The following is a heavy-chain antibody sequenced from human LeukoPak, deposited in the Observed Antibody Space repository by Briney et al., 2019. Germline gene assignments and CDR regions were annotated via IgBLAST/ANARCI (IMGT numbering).Heavy chain of an antibody. CDR2: IYYSGST. D-gene: IGHD3-22*01. CDR1: GGSISSYY. J-gene: IGHJ4*02. V-gene: IGHV4-59*12. Sequence: PSETLSLTCTVSGGSISSYYWSWIRQPPGKGLEWIGYIYYSGSTNYNPSLKSRVTISVDTSKNQFSLKLSSVTAADTAVYYCARDLWGSSGYYHPTLDYWGQGTLVTVSS. CDR3: ARDLWGSSGYYHPTLDY.